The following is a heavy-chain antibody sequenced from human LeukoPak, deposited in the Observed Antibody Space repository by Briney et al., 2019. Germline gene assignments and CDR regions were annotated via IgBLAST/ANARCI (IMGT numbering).Heavy chain of an antibody. J-gene: IGHJ4*02. V-gene: IGHV4-59*08. CDR2: IYHSGST. Sequence: SETLSLTCTVSGGSISSYYWSWIRQPPGKGLEWIGSIYHSGSTYYNPSLKSRVTISVDTSKNQFSLKLSSVTAADTAVYYCASSSYYYDSSGFYYFDYWGQGTLVTVSS. CDR3: ASSSYYYDSSGFYYFDY. D-gene: IGHD3-22*01. CDR1: GGSISSYY.